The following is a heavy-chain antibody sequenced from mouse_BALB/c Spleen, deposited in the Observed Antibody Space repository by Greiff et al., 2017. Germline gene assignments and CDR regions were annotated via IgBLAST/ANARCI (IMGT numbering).Heavy chain of an antibody. CDR1: GYSITSDYA. Sequence: EVKLQESGPGLVKPSQSLSLTCTVTGYSITSDYAWNWIRQFPGNKLEWMGYISYSGSTSYNPSLKSRISITRDTSKNQFFLQLNSVTTEDTATYYCARFYYGNYGDYWGQGTTLTVSS. V-gene: IGHV3-2*02. D-gene: IGHD2-1*01. J-gene: IGHJ2*01. CDR2: ISYSGST. CDR3: ARFYYGNYGDY.